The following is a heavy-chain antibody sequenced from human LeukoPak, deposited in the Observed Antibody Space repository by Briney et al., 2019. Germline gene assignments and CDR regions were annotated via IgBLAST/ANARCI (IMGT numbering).Heavy chain of an antibody. CDR2: ISGRSSHI. Sequence: GGSLRLSCSASGFIFSDYDMNWVRQAPGKGLEWVSSISGRSSHIYYGDSVKGRFSISRDNAKNSLYLQMNSLGAEDTAVYYCGRAFPPLRTSSAGDLWGQGILVTVSS. J-gene: IGHJ4*02. CDR3: GRAFPPLRTSSAGDL. CDR1: GFIFSDYD. D-gene: IGHD3-16*01. V-gene: IGHV3-21*01.